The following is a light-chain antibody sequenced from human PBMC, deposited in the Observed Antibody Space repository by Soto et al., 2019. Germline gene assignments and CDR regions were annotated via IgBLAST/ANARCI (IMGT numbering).Light chain of an antibody. CDR3: QKYGSSPWT. J-gene: IGKJ1*01. V-gene: IGKV3-20*01. CDR2: GAS. Sequence: DIVLTQSPGTLSLSPGERATLSCRASQSVSSSYVAWYQQKPGQAPRLLIYGASSRATGIPHRFSGSGSGSDSNLTNSRLEPEDFAVDYCQKYGSSPWTFGQGTKVEI. CDR1: QSVSSSY.